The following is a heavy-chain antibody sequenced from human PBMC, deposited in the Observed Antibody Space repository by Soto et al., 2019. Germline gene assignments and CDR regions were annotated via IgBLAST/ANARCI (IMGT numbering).Heavy chain of an antibody. V-gene: IGHV3-23*01. J-gene: IGHJ6*02. CDR3: AREGGDTCNGGNCYDYAMDV. Sequence: EVQLLESGGGLVQPGGSLRLSCAASGFTFSSYAMSWVRQAPGKGLEWVSAISGSGGSTYYADSVKGRFTISRDNSKNTLYLQMNSLRAEDTAVYYCAREGGDTCNGGNCYDYAMDVWGQGTTVTVSS. CDR2: ISGSGGST. D-gene: IGHD2-15*01. CDR1: GFTFSSYA.